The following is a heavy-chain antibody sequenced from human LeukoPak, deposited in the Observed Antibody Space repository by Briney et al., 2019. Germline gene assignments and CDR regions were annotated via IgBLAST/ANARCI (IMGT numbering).Heavy chain of an antibody. J-gene: IGHJ4*02. CDR1: GFTFDDYA. CDR2: ISWNSGSI. V-gene: IGHV3-9*01. D-gene: IGHD3-9*01. Sequence: GGSLRLSCAASGFTFDDYAMHWVRQAPGKGLEWVSGISWNSGSIGYADSVKGRFTISRDNAKNSLYLQMNSLRAEDTAVYYCAREYILTGYYTSKGFDYWGQGTLVTVSS. CDR3: AREYILTGYYTSKGFDY.